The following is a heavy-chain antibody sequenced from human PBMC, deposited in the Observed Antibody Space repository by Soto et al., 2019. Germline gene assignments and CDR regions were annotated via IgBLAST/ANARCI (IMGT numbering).Heavy chain of an antibody. CDR3: VKGLSRRVIWPPFDP. CDR2: ISSSSSYI. J-gene: IGHJ5*02. CDR1: GFTFSSYS. D-gene: IGHD2-21*01. V-gene: IGHV3-21*01. Sequence: GGSLRLSCAASGFTFSSYSMNWVRQAPGKGLEWVSSISSSSSYIYYADSVKGRFTISRDNSKNTLYLQMSSLRAEDTAVYYCVKGLSRRVIWPPFDPWGQGTLVTVSS.